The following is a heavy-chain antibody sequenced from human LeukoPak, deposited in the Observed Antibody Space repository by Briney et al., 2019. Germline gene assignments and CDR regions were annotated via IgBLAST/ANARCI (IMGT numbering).Heavy chain of an antibody. CDR1: GFTFRTYA. Sequence: GGSLRLSCVASGFTFRTYAMSWVRQAPGKGLEWVANINEDGNKKYYADSVKGRFTISRDNAKNSLSLQMNNLRFEGTAVYYCARIDSRRTFDIWGQGTMVTVSS. CDR2: INEDGNKK. D-gene: IGHD1-14*01. V-gene: IGHV3-7*01. J-gene: IGHJ3*02. CDR3: ARIDSRRTFDI.